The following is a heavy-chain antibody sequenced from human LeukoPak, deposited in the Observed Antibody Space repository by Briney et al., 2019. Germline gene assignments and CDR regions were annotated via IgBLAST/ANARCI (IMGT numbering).Heavy chain of an antibody. CDR3: ARLGALYGPGGY. Sequence: ASVRVSCKASGYTFTNYAISWVRQAPGQGLEWMGIIYPGDSDTRYSPSFQGQVTISADKSISTAYLQWSSLKASDTAMYYCARLGALYGPGGYWGQGTLVTVSS. CDR1: GYTFTNYA. CDR2: IYPGDSDT. V-gene: IGHV5-51*01. J-gene: IGHJ4*02. D-gene: IGHD4-17*01.